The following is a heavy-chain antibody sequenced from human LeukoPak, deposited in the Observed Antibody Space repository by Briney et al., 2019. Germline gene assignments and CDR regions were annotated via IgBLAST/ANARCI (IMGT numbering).Heavy chain of an antibody. D-gene: IGHD3-3*01. V-gene: IGHV3-30*03. J-gene: IGHJ6*02. CDR1: GFTFSDYY. Sequence: GGSLRLSCAASGFTFSDYYMTWVRQAPGKGLEWVAVISYDGSNKYYADSVKGRFTISRDNSKNTLYLQMNSLRAEDTAVYYCARCYDFWSGYYYGGMDVWGQGATVTVSS. CDR3: ARCYDFWSGYYYGGMDV. CDR2: ISYDGSNK.